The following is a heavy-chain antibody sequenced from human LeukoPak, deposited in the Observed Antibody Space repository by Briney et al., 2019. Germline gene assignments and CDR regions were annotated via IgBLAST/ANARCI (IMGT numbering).Heavy chain of an antibody. D-gene: IGHD2-2*01. V-gene: IGHV3-30*19. Sequence: GRSLRLSCAASGFTFSSYGMHWVRQAPGKGLEWVAVISYDGSNKYYADSVKGRFTISRDNSKNTLYLQMNSLRAEDTAVYYCARASKAIVPAARPFDYWGQGTLVTVSS. CDR1: GFTFSSYG. J-gene: IGHJ4*02. CDR2: ISYDGSNK. CDR3: ARASKAIVPAARPFDY.